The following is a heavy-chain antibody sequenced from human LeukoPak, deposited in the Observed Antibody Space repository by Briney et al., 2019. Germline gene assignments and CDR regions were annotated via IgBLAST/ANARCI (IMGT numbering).Heavy chain of an antibody. CDR2: IYHSGST. CDR1: GGSISSGGYS. CDR3: ARRAEWELPVGFDY. J-gene: IGHJ4*02. Sequence: SETLSLTCAVSGGSISSGGYSWSWIRQPPGKGLERIGYIYHSGSTNYNPSLKSRVTISVDKSKNQFSLKLSSVTAADTAVYYCARRAEWELPVGFDYWGQGTLVTVSS. V-gene: IGHV4-30-2*01. D-gene: IGHD1-26*01.